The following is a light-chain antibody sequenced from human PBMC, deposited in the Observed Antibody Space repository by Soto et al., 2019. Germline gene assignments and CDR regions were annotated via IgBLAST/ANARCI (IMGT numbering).Light chain of an antibody. CDR2: GAS. Sequence: EIVMTQSPATLSVSPGERATLSCRASQSVSSNLAWYQQKPGQAPRLLIYGASTRATGIPARFSGSGSGTEFTLTICSLQSEDFAVFFCQQYDNWPITFGQGTRLEIK. J-gene: IGKJ5*01. V-gene: IGKV3-15*01. CDR3: QQYDNWPIT. CDR1: QSVSSN.